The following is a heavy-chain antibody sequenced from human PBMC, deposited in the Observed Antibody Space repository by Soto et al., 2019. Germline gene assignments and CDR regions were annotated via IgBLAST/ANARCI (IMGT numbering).Heavy chain of an antibody. CDR3: ARSPTYYYDRRDYYGMDV. V-gene: IGHV5-10-1*01. J-gene: IGHJ6*02. Sequence: GESLKISCKGSGYSFTSYWISWVRQMPGKGLEWMGRIDPSDSYTNYSPSFQGHVTISADKSISTAYLQWSSLKASDTAMYYCARSPTYYYDRRDYYGMDVWGQGTTVTVSS. CDR2: IDPSDSYT. CDR1: GYSFTSYW. D-gene: IGHD3-22*01.